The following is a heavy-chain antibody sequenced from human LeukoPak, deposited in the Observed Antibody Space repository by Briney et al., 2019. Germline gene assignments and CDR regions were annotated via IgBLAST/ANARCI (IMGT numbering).Heavy chain of an antibody. CDR2: INTDGSNT. D-gene: IGHD1-26*01. CDR3: ARDQSIAGPTTADY. CDR1: GFTFSSLW. Sequence: GGSLRLSCAASGFTFSSLWMHWVRQAPGKGLVWVSRINTDGSNTIYADSVKGRFTISRDNAKNTLYLQMNSLRAEDTAVHYCARDQSIAGPTTADYWGQGTLVTVSS. V-gene: IGHV3-74*01. J-gene: IGHJ4*02.